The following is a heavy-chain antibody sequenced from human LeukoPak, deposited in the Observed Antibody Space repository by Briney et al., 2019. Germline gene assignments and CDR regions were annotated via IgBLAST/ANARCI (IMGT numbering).Heavy chain of an antibody. Sequence: SVKVSCKASGGTFSSYAISWVRQAPGQGLEWMGGIIPIFGTANYAQKFQGRVTITADESTSTAYMELSSLRSGDTAVYYCARRIAVADYGMDVWGQGTTVTVSS. V-gene: IGHV1-69*13. D-gene: IGHD6-19*01. CDR3: ARRIAVADYGMDV. J-gene: IGHJ6*02. CDR1: GGTFSSYA. CDR2: IIPIFGTA.